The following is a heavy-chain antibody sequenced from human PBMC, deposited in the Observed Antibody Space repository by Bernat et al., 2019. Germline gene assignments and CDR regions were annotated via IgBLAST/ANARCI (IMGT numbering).Heavy chain of an antibody. V-gene: IGHV1-3*01. CDR1: GYTFTSYA. D-gene: IGHD6-19*01. CDR2: INAGNGNT. J-gene: IGHJ3*02. Sequence: QVQLVQSGAEVKKPGASVKVSCKASGYTFTSYAMHWVRQAPGQRLEWMGWINAGNGNTKYSQKFQGRVTITRDTSASTAHMELSSLRSEDTAVYYCARDLTAGAFDIWGQGTMVTVSS. CDR3: ARDLTAGAFDI.